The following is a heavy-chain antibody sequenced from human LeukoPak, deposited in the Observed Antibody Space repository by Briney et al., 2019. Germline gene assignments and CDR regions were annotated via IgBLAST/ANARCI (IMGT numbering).Heavy chain of an antibody. V-gene: IGHV4-34*01. D-gene: IGHD3-10*01. J-gene: IGHJ6*03. CDR3: ARGVAYYYGSGSYFRPKEEYYYYMDV. CDR1: GGSFSGYY. Sequence: SETLSLTCAVYGGSFSGYYWSWIRQPPGKGLEWIGEIDHSGSTNYNPSLKSRVTISVDTSKNQFSLKLSSVTAADTAVYYCARGVAYYYGSGSYFRPKEEYYYYMDVWGKGITVTVSS. CDR2: IDHSGST.